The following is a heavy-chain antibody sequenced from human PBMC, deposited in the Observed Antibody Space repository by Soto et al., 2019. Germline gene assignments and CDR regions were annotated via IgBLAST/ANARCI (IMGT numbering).Heavy chain of an antibody. CDR3: AVMVRGVIISRGWFDP. CDR2: IYYSGST. Sequence: QVQLQESGPGLVKPSQTLSLTCTVSGGSISRGGYYWSWIRQHPGKGLEWIGYIYYSGSTYYNPSLKCRVTISVDTSKNQFSLKLCSVTAADTAVYYCAVMVRGVIISRGWFDPWGQGTLVTVSS. CDR1: GGSISRGGYY. D-gene: IGHD3-10*01. J-gene: IGHJ5*02. V-gene: IGHV4-31*03.